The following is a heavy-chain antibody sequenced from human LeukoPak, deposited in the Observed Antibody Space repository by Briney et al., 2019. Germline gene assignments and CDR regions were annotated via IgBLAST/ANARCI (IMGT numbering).Heavy chain of an antibody. V-gene: IGHV3-66*01. CDR3: ARGDYYDSSGYPAWYLDY. Sequence: GGSLRLSCAASGFSVSSNYMSWVRQAPGKGLEWVSVIYSRGSTYYADSVKGRFTISRDNSKNTLYLQMNSLRAEDTAVYYCARGDYYDSSGYPAWYLDYWGQGTLVTVSS. J-gene: IGHJ4*02. D-gene: IGHD3-22*01. CDR1: GFSVSSNY. CDR2: IYSRGST.